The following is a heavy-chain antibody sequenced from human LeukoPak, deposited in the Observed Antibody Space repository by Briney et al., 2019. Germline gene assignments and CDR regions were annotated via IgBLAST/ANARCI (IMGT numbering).Heavy chain of an antibody. D-gene: IGHD2-15*01. CDR1: GFTFSSYA. V-gene: IGHV3-30*04. J-gene: IGHJ5*02. CDR2: ISYDGSNK. CDR3: ARDPYLAYCSGGSCYGGLDP. Sequence: PGRSLRLSCAASGFTFSSYAMHWVRQAPGKGLEWVAVISYDGSNKYYADSVKGRFTISRDNSKNTLYLQMNSLRAEDTAVCYCARDPYLAYCSGGSCYGGLDPWGQGTLVTVSS.